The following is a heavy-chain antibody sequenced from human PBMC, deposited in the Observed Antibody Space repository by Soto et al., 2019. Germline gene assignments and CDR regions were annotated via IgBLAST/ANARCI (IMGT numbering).Heavy chain of an antibody. Sequence: SETLSLTCAVYGGSFSGYYWSWIRQPPGKGLEWIGEINHSGSTNYNPSLKSRVTISVDTSKNQFSLKLSSVTAADTAVYYCARGTGSIAARSLGYYYYMDVWGKGTTVTVSS. J-gene: IGHJ6*03. V-gene: IGHV4-34*01. CDR3: ARGTGSIAARSLGYYYYMDV. CDR2: INHSGST. D-gene: IGHD6-6*01. CDR1: GGSFSGYY.